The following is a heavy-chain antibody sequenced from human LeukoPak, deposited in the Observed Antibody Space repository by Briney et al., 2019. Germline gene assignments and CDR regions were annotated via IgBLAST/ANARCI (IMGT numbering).Heavy chain of an antibody. Sequence: PSETLSLTCTVSGGSISSYYWSWIRQPPGKGLEWIGYIYYSGSTNYNPSLKSRVTISVDTSKNQFSLKLSSVTAADTAVYYCARGVMTTVTDFDYWGQGTLVTVSS. CDR1: GGSISSYY. V-gene: IGHV4-59*01. J-gene: IGHJ4*02. CDR2: IYYSGST. D-gene: IGHD4-17*01. CDR3: ARGVMTTVTDFDY.